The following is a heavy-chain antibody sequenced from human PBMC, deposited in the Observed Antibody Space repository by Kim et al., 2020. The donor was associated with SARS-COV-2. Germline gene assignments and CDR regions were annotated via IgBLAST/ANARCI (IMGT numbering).Heavy chain of an antibody. CDR1: GFTFSSYS. J-gene: IGHJ2*01. CDR2: ISSSSSYI. CDR3: ARDPRRIAAAGIVWYFDL. D-gene: IGHD6-13*01. Sequence: GGSLRLSCAASGFTFSSYSMNWVRQAPGKGLEWVSSISSSSSYIYYADSVKGRFTISRDNAKNSLYLQMNSLRAEDTAVYYCARDPRRIAAAGIVWYFDLWGRGTLVTVSS. V-gene: IGHV3-21*01.